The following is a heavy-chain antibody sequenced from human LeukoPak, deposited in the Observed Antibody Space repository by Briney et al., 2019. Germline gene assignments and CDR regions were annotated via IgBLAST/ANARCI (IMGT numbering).Heavy chain of an antibody. V-gene: IGHV3-30*04. CDR3: ARVDRQWLVRGAFDI. Sequence: GRSLRLSCAASGFTFSSYAMHWVRQAPGKGLEWVAVISYDGSNKHYADSVKGRFTISRDNSKNTLYLQMNSLRAEDTAVYYCARVDRQWLVRGAFDIWGQGTMVTVSS. CDR2: ISYDGSNK. CDR1: GFTFSSYA. D-gene: IGHD6-19*01. J-gene: IGHJ3*02.